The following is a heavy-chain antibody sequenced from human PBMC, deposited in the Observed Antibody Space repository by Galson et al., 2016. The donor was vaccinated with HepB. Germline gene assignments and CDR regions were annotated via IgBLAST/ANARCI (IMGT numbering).Heavy chain of an antibody. Sequence: ALRLSCAAAEITCSSFAMTWVRQTPGKGLEWVSTISATGGTTYYADTVKSRFTVSRDKSKNTLFLEMNSLRAEDTAVYYCAKWGIGDILVVVAATGMDVWGQGTTVIVSS. J-gene: IGHJ6*02. V-gene: IGHV3-23*01. CDR3: AKWGIGDILVVVAATGMDV. D-gene: IGHD2-15*01. CDR1: EITCSSFA. CDR2: ISATGGTT.